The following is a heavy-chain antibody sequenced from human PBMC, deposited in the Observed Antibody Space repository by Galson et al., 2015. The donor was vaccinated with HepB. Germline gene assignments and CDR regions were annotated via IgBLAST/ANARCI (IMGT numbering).Heavy chain of an antibody. J-gene: IGHJ4*02. CDR3: ASAAGRRGGIRYYFDY. D-gene: IGHD1-14*01. CDR1: GYTFTGYY. Sequence: SVKVSCKASGYTFTGYYMHWVRQAPGQGLEWMGWINPNSGGTNYAQKFQGRVTMTRDTSISTAYMELSRLRSDDTAVYYCASAAGRRGGIRYYFDYWGQGTLVTVSS. CDR2: INPNSGGT. V-gene: IGHV1-2*02.